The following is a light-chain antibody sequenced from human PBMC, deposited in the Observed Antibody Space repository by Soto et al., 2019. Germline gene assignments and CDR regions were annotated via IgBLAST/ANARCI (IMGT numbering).Light chain of an antibody. J-gene: IGKJ4*01. V-gene: IGKV3-15*01. CDR1: QNITSN. CDR3: QESNSWAAVS. Sequence: IVSKTYSTTVSVSLGNRAIXSCRASQNITSNLPYYQHKPAHTPSLLIYFTSTISTRIPVRFTGGHSKTEFTLTIPRARAQDFSVSYCQESNSWAAVSFGGGPKV. CDR2: FTS.